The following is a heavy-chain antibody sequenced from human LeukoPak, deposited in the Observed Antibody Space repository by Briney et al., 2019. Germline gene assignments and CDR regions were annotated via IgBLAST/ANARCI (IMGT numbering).Heavy chain of an antibody. Sequence: GGSLRLSCAASGFIFSSYGMHWVRQAPGKGLEWVTFIQYDGGNEDYAESAKGRFTISRDNSKNTLYLEMNNLRVEDTAGYYCAKDRAIAAVGTGPLNYWGQGTLVIVSS. CDR1: GFIFSSYG. V-gene: IGHV3-30*02. D-gene: IGHD6-13*01. CDR3: AKDRAIAAVGTGPLNY. J-gene: IGHJ4*02. CDR2: IQYDGGNE.